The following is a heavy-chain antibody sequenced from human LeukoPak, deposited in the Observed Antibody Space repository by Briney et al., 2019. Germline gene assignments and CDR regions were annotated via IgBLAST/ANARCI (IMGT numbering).Heavy chain of an antibody. J-gene: IGHJ4*02. V-gene: IGHV4-59*11. CDR3: ARSYYDFWSGFFSDF. Sequence: SETLSLTCTVSGGSINSHYWSWIRQPPGKGLQWIGFISYSGSTSYNPSLMSRVTISVDTSKNQFSLKLNSVTAADTALYFCARSYYDFWSGFFSDFWGQGALVTVSS. D-gene: IGHD3-3*01. CDR2: ISYSGST. CDR1: GGSINSHY.